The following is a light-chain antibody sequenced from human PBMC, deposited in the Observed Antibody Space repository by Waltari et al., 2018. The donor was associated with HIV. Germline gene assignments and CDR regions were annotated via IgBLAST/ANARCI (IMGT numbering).Light chain of an antibody. CDR2: DNN. CDR3: GTWDTSLSAGV. CDR1: DSNIGNNY. Sequence: QSVLTPPPSVSATPGQKVPISCSGPDSNIGNNYVSWYQQLPGTAPKLRIYDNNTRPSGIPDRFAGSRSGTSATLGVTGLQTGDEADYYCGTWDTSLSAGVFGGGTKLTVL. V-gene: IGLV1-51*01. J-gene: IGLJ2*01.